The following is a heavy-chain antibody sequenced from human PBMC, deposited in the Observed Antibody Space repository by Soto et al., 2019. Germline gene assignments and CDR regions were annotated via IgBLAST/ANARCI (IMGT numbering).Heavy chain of an antibody. V-gene: IGHV3-30-3*01. D-gene: IGHD3-3*01. J-gene: IGHJ4*02. CDR1: GFTFSSYA. Sequence: QVQLVESGGGVVQPGRSLRLSCAASGFTFSSYAMHWVRQAPGKGLEWVAVISYDGSNKYYADSVKGRFTISRDNSKNTLYLHMNSLRAEDTAVYYCAREGGVEYYFDYWGQGTLVTVSS. CDR3: AREGGVEYYFDY. CDR2: ISYDGSNK.